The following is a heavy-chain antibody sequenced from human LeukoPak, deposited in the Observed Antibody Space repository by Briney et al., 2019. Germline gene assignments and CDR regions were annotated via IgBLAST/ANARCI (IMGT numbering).Heavy chain of an antibody. CDR2: IRSKTHGEAI. D-gene: IGHD5-24*01. CDR3: SKDKGDGYNWAPFDY. V-gene: IGHV3-15*07. CDR1: GFTFSNVW. J-gene: IGHJ4*02. Sequence: GGSLRLSCAASGFTFSNVWMNWVRQAPGKGLEWVGRIRSKTHGEAIDYAAPVRGRFTISRDDSKNTLYLQLNSLKTEDTAVYYCSKDKGDGYNWAPFDYWGQGTLVTVSS.